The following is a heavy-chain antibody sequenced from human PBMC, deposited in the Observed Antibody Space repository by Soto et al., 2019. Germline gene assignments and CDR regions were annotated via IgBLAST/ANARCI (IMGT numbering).Heavy chain of an antibody. Sequence: SETLSLTCTVSGGSISSYYWSWIRQPPGKGLEWIGYIYYSGSTNYNPSLKSRVTISVDTSKNQFSLKLSSVTAADTAVYYCARDRGSSSDFDYWGQGTLVTVS. CDR1: GGSISSYY. V-gene: IGHV4-59*01. D-gene: IGHD6-6*01. CDR3: ARDRGSSSDFDY. J-gene: IGHJ4*02. CDR2: IYYSGST.